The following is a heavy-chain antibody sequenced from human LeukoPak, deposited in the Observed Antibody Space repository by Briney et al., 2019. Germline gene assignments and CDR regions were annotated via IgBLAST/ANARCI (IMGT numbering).Heavy chain of an antibody. Sequence: GGSLRLSCSASGFTFSSYAMNWLRQAPGKGLEWVGLIRSTEFRGTIEYAASVKGRFTMSRDNSKNIAYLEMNSLTTEDTAVYYCTTGYSSGWYDIWGQGTMVTVSS. V-gene: IGHV3-49*03. J-gene: IGHJ3*02. CDR1: GFTFSSYA. D-gene: IGHD6-19*01. CDR3: TTGYSSGWYDI. CDR2: IRSTEFRGTI.